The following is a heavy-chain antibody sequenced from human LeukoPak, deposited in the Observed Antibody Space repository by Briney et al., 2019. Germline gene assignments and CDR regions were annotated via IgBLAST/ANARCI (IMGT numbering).Heavy chain of an antibody. V-gene: IGHV3-23*01. Sequence: GGSLRLSCAASGFTFSGSGMSWVRQAPGKGLEWISSSGDSDGSTYYADSLKGRFTISRDNSKNTLYLRMNSLRAEDTAVYYCVRGAPYYDIFIGSSPFDYWGQGTLVTVSS. D-gene: IGHD3-9*01. CDR1: GFTFSGSG. CDR3: VRGAPYYDIFIGSSPFDY. CDR2: SGDSDGST. J-gene: IGHJ4*02.